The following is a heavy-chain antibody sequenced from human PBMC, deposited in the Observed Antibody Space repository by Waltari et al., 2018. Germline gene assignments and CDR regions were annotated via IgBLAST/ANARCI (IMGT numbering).Heavy chain of an antibody. CDR2: IYYRGST. Sequence: QVQLQESGPGLVKPSETLSLTCTVPGGSISSYSWSWIRQPPGKGLEWIGYIYYRGSTNYNPSLKSRVTISVDTSKNQFSLKLSSVTAADTAVYYCARDSPKYSSPDWYFDL. V-gene: IGHV4-59*01. D-gene: IGHD6-6*01. CDR1: GGSISSYS. CDR3: ARDSPKYSSPDWYFDL. J-gene: IGHJ2*01.